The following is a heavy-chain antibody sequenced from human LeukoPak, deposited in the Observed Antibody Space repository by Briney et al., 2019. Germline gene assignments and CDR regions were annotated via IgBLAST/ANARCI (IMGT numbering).Heavy chain of an antibody. V-gene: IGHV4-4*02. CDR1: GGSISSSNW. J-gene: IGHJ4*02. D-gene: IGHD1-26*01. Sequence: SGTLSFTCVVSGGSISSSNWWSWVRQPPGKGLEWIGEIYHSGSTNYNPSLESRVSISLDKSKNQFSLRVTSVTAADTAVYYCARDLRRVGATKYFDSWGQGTLVTVSS. CDR2: IYHSGST. CDR3: ARDLRRVGATKYFDS.